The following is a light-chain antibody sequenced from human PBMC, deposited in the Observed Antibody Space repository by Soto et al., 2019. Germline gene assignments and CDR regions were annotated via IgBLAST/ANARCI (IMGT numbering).Light chain of an antibody. CDR2: EVN. CDR3: SSYTRTSHVV. V-gene: IGLV2-14*03. Sequence: QSALTQPASVSGSPGQSITISCTGTSSDVGAYDYVSWYQQHPGKVPKLLIYEVNYRPSGVSNRFSGSKSGNTASLTISGLQAEDEADYYCSSYTRTSHVVFGRGTKLTVL. J-gene: IGLJ2*01. CDR1: SSDVGAYDY.